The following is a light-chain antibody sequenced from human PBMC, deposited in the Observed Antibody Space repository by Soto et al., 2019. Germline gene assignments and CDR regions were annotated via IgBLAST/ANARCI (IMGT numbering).Light chain of an antibody. J-gene: IGLJ2*01. CDR1: SSNIGAGYD. CDR2: GNS. V-gene: IGLV1-40*01. Sequence: QSVLTQPPSVSGAPGQRVTISCTGSSSNIGAGYDVHWYQQLPGTAPKLLIYGNSNRPSGVPDRFSGSKSGTSASLAITGLQAEDEADYYCQSYDSSPRGVGFGGGTQVTVL. CDR3: QSYDSSPRGVG.